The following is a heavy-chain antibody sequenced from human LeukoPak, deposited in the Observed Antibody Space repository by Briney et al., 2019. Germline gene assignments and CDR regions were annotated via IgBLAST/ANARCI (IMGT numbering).Heavy chain of an antibody. J-gene: IGHJ6*02. Sequence: GGSLGLSCAASGFTFSRHAMYWVRQPPGKGLEWVAVMSYDGSHEKYADAVRGRFTISRDNSKNTLFLQMDSLTTADTAVYFCAKDGAIAASGYYYYGMDFWGQGTTVIVSS. CDR1: GFTFSRHA. D-gene: IGHD6-13*01. V-gene: IGHV3-30*01. CDR3: AKDGAIAASGYYYYGMDF. CDR2: MSYDGSHE.